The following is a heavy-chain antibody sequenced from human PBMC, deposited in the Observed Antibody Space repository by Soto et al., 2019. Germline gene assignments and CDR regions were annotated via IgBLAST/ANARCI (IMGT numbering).Heavy chain of an antibody. CDR1: GGSISSGGYS. CDR2: IYHGST. D-gene: IGHD2-21*02. Sequence: QLQLQESGSGLVKPSQTLSLTCTVSGGSISSGGYSWSWIRQPPGKGLEWIGYIYHGSTYYNPSLKSRVPISVDRSKNQFSLKLSSVTAADTAVDYCARITYCGGDCYRGFDPWGQGTLVTVSS. CDR3: ARITYCGGDCYRGFDP. J-gene: IGHJ5*02. V-gene: IGHV4-30-2*01.